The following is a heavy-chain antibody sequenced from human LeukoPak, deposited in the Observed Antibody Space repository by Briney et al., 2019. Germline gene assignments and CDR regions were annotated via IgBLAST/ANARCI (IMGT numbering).Heavy chain of an antibody. D-gene: IGHD4-23*01. CDR3: ARLTVVGYYFDY. Sequence: PSETLSLTCTVSGGSISSGDYYWSWIRQPPGKGLEWIGYIYYSGSTYYNPSLKSRVTISVDTSKNQFSLKLSSVTAADTAVYYCARLTVVGYYFDYWGQGTLVTVSS. V-gene: IGHV4-30-4*01. CDR2: IYYSGST. J-gene: IGHJ4*02. CDR1: GGSISSGDYY.